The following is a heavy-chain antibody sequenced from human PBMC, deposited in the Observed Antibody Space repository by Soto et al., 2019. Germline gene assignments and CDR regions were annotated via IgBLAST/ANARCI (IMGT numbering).Heavy chain of an antibody. Sequence: ASVKISCKASGYTFTSYAMHWVREAPGQRLEWMGWINAGNSNTKYSQKFQGRVTITRDTSASKAYMELRSLRSEDTAVYYCARVYCSSTSCYYYYGMEVWGKGTKVTVSS. CDR3: ARVYCSSTSCYYYYGMEV. J-gene: IGHJ6*04. CDR2: INAGNSNT. D-gene: IGHD2-2*01. CDR1: GYTFTSYA. V-gene: IGHV1-3*01.